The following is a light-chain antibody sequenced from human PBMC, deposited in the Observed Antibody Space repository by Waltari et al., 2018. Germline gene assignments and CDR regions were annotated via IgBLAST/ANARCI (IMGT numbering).Light chain of an antibody. J-gene: IGLJ2*01. CDR3: CAYAGSAI. Sequence: QSALTQPRSVSGSPGQSVTISCTGTSSDVGSYNYVCWYQQHPGKAPRLMIYDVNKRPSGGPDRCSGSKSGNTASLTISGLQAEDEADYYCCAYAGSAIFGGGTELTVL. V-gene: IGLV2-11*01. CDR2: DVN. CDR1: SSDVGSYNY.